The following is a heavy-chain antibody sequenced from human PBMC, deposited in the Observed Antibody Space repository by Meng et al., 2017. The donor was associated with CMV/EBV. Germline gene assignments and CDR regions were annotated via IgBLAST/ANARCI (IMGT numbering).Heavy chain of an antibody. D-gene: IGHD3-3*01. CDR1: GGSSSGYY. CDR3: ARELRFLESTGWYYYGMDV. V-gene: IGHV4-34*01. CDR2: INHSGST. J-gene: IGHJ6*02. Sequence: SETLSLTCAVYGGSSSGYYWSWIRQPPGKGLGWIGEINHSGSTNYNPSLKSRVTISVDTSKNQFSLKLSSVTAADTAVYYCARELRFLESTGWYYYGMDVWGQGTTVTVSS.